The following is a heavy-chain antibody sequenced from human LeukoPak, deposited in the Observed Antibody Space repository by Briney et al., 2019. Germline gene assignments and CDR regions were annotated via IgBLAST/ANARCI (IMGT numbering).Heavy chain of an antibody. CDR2: IIPIFGTA. CDR1: GGTFSSYA. V-gene: IGHV1-69*01. Sequence: SVKVSCRASGGTFSSYAISWVRQAPGQGLEWMGGIIPIFGTANYAQKFQGRVTITADESTSTAYMELSSLRSEDTAVYYCASNLLYCSSTSCYFDYWGQGTLVTVSS. CDR3: ASNLLYCSSTSCYFDY. D-gene: IGHD2-2*01. J-gene: IGHJ4*02.